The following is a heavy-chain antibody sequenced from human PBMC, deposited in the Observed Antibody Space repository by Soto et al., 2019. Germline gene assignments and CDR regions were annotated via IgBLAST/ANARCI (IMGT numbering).Heavy chain of an antibody. CDR1: GGSTTSDY. J-gene: IGHJ4*02. V-gene: IGHV4-59*01. CDR2: IFHSLGA. Sequence: SETLSLTCTVSGGSTTSDYWSWIRQPPGKGLEWLGYIFHSLGAKYNPSLGSRGTISLDTSKNQLALSLRSVTAADTAISFCVRDLNGSGDYWGQGTLVTVSS. CDR3: VRDLNGSGDY. D-gene: IGHD3-10*01.